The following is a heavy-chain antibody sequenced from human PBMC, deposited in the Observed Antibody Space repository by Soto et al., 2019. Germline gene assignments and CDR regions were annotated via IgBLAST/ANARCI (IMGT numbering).Heavy chain of an antibody. J-gene: IGHJ4*02. CDR3: AREPATAKPEGVDF. CDR1: GYTFSGYY. D-gene: IGHD1-1*01. Sequence: ASVKVSCKASGYTFSGYYIHWERQAPGQGLEWMGWINPNSGGTKYAPKFQGGVTMTRDTSITTAYMELSRLRSGDTAVYYCAREPATAKPEGVDFWGQGTLVTVSS. CDR2: INPNSGGT. V-gene: IGHV1-2*02.